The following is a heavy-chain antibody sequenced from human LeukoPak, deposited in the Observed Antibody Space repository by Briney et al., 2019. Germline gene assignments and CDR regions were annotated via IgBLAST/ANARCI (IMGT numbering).Heavy chain of an antibody. CDR2: INHSGST. Sequence: SETLSLTCAVYGGSCSGYYWSWIRQPPGKGLEWIGEINHSGSTNYNPSLKSRVTISVDTSKNQFSLKLSSVTAADTAVYYCARGMWVVVVVAARGFWFDPWGQGTLVTVSS. V-gene: IGHV4-34*01. CDR3: ARGMWVVVVVAARGFWFDP. D-gene: IGHD2-15*01. CDR1: GGSCSGYY. J-gene: IGHJ5*02.